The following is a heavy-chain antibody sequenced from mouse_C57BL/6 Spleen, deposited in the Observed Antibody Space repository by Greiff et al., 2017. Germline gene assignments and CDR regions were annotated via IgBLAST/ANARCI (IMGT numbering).Heavy chain of an antibody. D-gene: IGHD1-1*01. Sequence: EVKVVESGGDLVKPGGSLKLSCAASGFTFSSYGMSWVRQTADKRLEWVATISSGGSYTYYPDSVKGRFTISSDNAKNTLYLQMSSLKSEDTAMYYCARQEGDYYGRAWFAYWGQGTLVTVSA. CDR1: GFTFSSYG. CDR3: ARQEGDYYGRAWFAY. CDR2: ISSGGSYT. J-gene: IGHJ3*01. V-gene: IGHV5-6*01.